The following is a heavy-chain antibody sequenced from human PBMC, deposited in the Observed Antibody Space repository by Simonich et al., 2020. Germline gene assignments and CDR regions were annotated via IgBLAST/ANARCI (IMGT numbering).Heavy chain of an antibody. CDR2: INHSGST. D-gene: IGHD1-26*01. CDR1: GGSFSGYY. V-gene: IGHV4-34*01. J-gene: IGHJ3*02. CDR3: ARVGGPDAFDI. Sequence: QVQLQQWGAGLLKPSETLSLTCAVYGGSFSGYYWSWIRQPPGKGLGWIGEINHSGSTNYNPPLKSRVTISVDTSKNQFSRKLGSVTAADTAVYYCARVGGPDAFDIWGQGTMVTVSS.